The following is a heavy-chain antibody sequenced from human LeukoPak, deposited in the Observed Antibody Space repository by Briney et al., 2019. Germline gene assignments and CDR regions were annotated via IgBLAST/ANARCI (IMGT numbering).Heavy chain of an antibody. CDR1: GYRFPSYY. Sequence: PGESLKISCKGSGYRFPSYYIGWVRQMPGKGLEWMGIIYPGDSDTRYSPSFQGQVTISADKSINTAYLQWSSLKASDTAMYYCARQREGYRYYYYGMDVWGQGTTVTVSS. CDR2: IYPGDSDT. J-gene: IGHJ6*02. D-gene: IGHD2-2*01. CDR3: ARQREGYRYYYYGMDV. V-gene: IGHV5-51*01.